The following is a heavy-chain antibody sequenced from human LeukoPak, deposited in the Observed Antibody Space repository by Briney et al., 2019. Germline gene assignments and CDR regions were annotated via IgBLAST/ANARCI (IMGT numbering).Heavy chain of an antibody. CDR2: ISSNGSST. CDR1: GFTFSTSA. Sequence: GGSLRLSCSASGFTFSTSAMHWVRQAPGKGLEYVSAISSNGSSTYYAASVKGRVTISRTNSKNTLHLQMSSMTAEDTAVYYCVGVRWFGGSKLFDPWGQGTLVTVSS. J-gene: IGHJ5*02. CDR3: VGVRWFGGSKLFDP. V-gene: IGHV3-64D*06. D-gene: IGHD3-10*01.